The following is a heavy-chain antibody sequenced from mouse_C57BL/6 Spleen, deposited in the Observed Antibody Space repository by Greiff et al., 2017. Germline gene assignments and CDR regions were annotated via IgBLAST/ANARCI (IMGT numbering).Heavy chain of an antibody. CDR1: GYTFTSYW. V-gene: IGHV1-5*01. Sequence: EVQLQQSGTVLARPGASVKMSCKTSGYTFTSYWMHWVKQRPGQGLAWIGAIYPGNSDPSYNPKFQGKAKLTAVTSASAAYMELSSLTNEDSAVYYCTGTTVVAPFDYWGQGTTLTVSA. J-gene: IGHJ2*01. CDR2: IYPGNSDP. CDR3: TGTTVVAPFDY. D-gene: IGHD1-1*01.